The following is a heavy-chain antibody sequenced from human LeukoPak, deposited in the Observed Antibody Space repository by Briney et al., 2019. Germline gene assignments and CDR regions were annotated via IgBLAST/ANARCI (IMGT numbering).Heavy chain of an antibody. V-gene: IGHV3-21*01. D-gene: IGHD1-1*01. CDR1: GFTFSSYP. CDR2: IGTDGSYI. Sequence: PGGALRLSCTASGFTFSSYPMYWVRQAPMKGLEWVSSIGTDGSYIYYADSVQGRFTISRDNAKNSLYLQMNSLTAEDTAVYYCARKMKTGDRVGTFDIWGQGTMVTVSS. J-gene: IGHJ3*02. CDR3: ARKMKTGDRVGTFDI.